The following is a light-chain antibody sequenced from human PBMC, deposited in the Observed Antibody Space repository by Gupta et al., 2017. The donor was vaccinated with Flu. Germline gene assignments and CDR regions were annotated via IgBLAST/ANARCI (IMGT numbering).Light chain of an antibody. V-gene: IGKV3-20*01. CDR3: LHACNSLYC. J-gene: IGKJ2*03. CDR2: SGS. Sequence: GTLSLSPGERATFSGRASQSISSDYLAWYQQKQGQAPRLLIYSGSTRATGIPDRFSGSGSGTXFTLTIXGLEPEDVAVYCCLHACNSLYCFGXGTKLEIK. CDR1: QSISSDY.